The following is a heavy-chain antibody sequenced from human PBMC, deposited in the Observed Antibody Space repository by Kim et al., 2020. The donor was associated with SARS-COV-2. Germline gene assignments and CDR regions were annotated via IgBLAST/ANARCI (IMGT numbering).Heavy chain of an antibody. CDR2: IVVGSGNT. J-gene: IGHJ6*02. CDR3: AAPPGFSSWTTNYYYGMDV. CDR1: GFTFTSSA. Sequence: SVKVSCKASGFTFTSSAVQWVRQARGQRLEWIGWIVVGSGNTNYAQKFQERVTITRDMSTSTAYMELSSLRSEDTAVYYCAAPPGFSSWTTNYYYGMDVWGQGTTVTVSS. D-gene: IGHD6-13*01. V-gene: IGHV1-58*01.